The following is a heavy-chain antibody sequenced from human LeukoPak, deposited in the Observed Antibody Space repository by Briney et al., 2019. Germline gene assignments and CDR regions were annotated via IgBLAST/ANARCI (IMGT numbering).Heavy chain of an antibody. V-gene: IGHV4-59*01. J-gene: IGHJ3*02. CDR1: GRSISSYY. CDR3: ARAEYDSSGYSWGHAFDI. D-gene: IGHD3-22*01. Sequence: SETLSLTCTVSGRSISSYYWSWIRQPPGKGLEWIGYIYYSGSTNYNPSLKSRVTISVDTSKNQFSLKLSSVTAADTAVYYCARAEYDSSGYSWGHAFDIWGQGTMVTVSS. CDR2: IYYSGST.